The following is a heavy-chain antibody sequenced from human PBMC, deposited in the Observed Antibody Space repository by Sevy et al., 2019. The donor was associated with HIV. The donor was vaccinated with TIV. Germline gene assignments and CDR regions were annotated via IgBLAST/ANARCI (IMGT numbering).Heavy chain of an antibody. CDR3: AGGSIIYSYGHRPPGWFDP. J-gene: IGHJ5*02. Sequence: SETLSLTCTVSGGSISSYYWSWIRQPPGKGLEWIGYIYYSGSTNYNPYLKSRVTISVDTSKNQFSLKLSSVTAADTAVYYCAGGSIIYSYGHRPPGWFDPWGQGTLVTVSS. D-gene: IGHD5-18*01. CDR1: GGSISSYY. CDR2: IYYSGST. V-gene: IGHV4-59*01.